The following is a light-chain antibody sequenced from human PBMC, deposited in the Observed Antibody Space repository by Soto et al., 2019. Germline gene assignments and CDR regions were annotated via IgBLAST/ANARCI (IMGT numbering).Light chain of an antibody. Sequence: EIVMTQSPLSLPVTPGEPASISCRSSQSLLHTNGYSYLDWYLQKPGQSPQLLIFLGSIRASGVPDRCSGSGFGIDFTLNISRVAAEDVGIYYCMEARETPQTLGQGNKLEIK. CDR1: QSLLHTNGYSY. J-gene: IGKJ2*01. CDR2: LGS. V-gene: IGKV2-28*01. CDR3: MEARETPQT.